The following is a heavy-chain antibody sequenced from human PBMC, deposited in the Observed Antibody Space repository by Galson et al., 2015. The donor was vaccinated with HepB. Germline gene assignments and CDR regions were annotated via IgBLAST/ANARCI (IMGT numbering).Heavy chain of an antibody. D-gene: IGHD6-13*01. Sequence: SLRLSCAASGFTVSSNYMTWVRQAPGKGLEWVSVIYSGGSTDYADSVRGRFTLSRDNSKNTLYLQMNSLRAEDTAVYYCARGYSRSWYSGLGYGGQGTLVTVSS. CDR1: GFTVSSNY. V-gene: IGHV3-53*01. J-gene: IGHJ4*02. CDR2: IYSGGST. CDR3: ARGYSRSWYSGLGY.